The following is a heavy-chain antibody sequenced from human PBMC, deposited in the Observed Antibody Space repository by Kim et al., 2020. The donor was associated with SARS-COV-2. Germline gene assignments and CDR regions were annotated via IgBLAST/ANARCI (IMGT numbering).Heavy chain of an antibody. V-gene: IGHV3-53*01. Sequence: SYEDSWKGRFTISRDNFKNPLYLQMNSLRAEDTAVYYCGGGAAAYDYWGQGTLVTVSS. J-gene: IGHJ4*02. CDR3: GGGAAAYDY. D-gene: IGHD6-13*01.